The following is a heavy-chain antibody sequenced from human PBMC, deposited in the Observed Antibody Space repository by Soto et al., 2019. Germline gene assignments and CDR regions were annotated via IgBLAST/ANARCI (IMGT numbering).Heavy chain of an antibody. CDR3: AGNLTSDFSDSTWGMDV. D-gene: IGHD2-15*01. J-gene: IGHJ6*02. CDR2: ISYHGGIK. V-gene: IGHV3-30*03. Sequence: SLKICCTGSGFTFRDFGIHWVRQAPGKGRGWVAYISYHGGIKYYADSVKGPFTISRDNSQNTVYLQMNSLRPEDSAVYYCAGNLTSDFSDSTWGMDVWGQEGTDTVSS. CDR1: GFTFRDFG.